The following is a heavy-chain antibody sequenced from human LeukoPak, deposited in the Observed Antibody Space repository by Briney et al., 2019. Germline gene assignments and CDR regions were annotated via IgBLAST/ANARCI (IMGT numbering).Heavy chain of an antibody. Sequence: PGGSLRLSCAASRFTFSSYEVIWVRQAPGKGLEWVSYMSSSGTTIHYVDSVKGRFRNSRDNAKNTVYLEMNSLRSEDTAVYYCARDLEDSSPFGAFDMWGQGTMVTVSS. J-gene: IGHJ3*02. CDR1: RFTFSSYE. CDR2: MSSSGTTI. D-gene: IGHD3-22*01. V-gene: IGHV3-48*03. CDR3: ARDLEDSSPFGAFDM.